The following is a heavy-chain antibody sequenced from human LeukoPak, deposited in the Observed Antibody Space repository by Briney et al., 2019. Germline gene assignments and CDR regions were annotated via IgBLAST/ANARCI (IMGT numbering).Heavy chain of an antibody. J-gene: IGHJ4*02. Sequence: GGSLRLSCAASGFPFSDDYMSWVRQAPGKGLEWVSVMYSGGSTYYADSVKGRFTISRDISKNTVYLQMNNLRAEDTAVYYCARIDDFARDYFDYWGQGTLVTVSS. CDR1: GFPFSDDY. CDR2: MYSGGST. V-gene: IGHV3-53*01. D-gene: IGHD3/OR15-3a*01. CDR3: ARIDDFARDYFDY.